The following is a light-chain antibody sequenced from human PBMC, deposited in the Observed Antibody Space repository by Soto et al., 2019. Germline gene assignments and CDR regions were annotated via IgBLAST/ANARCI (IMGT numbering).Light chain of an antibody. Sequence: QSVLTQPPSVSAAPGQTVTISCSGSSSNIGNNYVSWYQHLPGRAPKLLIYDDNRRPSGIPDRFSGSKSGTSATLAITGLQTGDEADYYCGTWDNNLSVVLFGGGTKLTVL. J-gene: IGLJ2*01. CDR1: SSNIGNNY. V-gene: IGLV1-51*01. CDR3: GTWDNNLSVVL. CDR2: DDN.